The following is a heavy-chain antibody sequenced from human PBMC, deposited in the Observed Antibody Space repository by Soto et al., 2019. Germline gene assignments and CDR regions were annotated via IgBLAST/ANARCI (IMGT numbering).Heavy chain of an antibody. CDR3: TKVLALPPNDAFDI. CDR1: GFNFNVAW. D-gene: IGHD3-3*02. CDR2: IKSKGGGETT. Sequence: EGQLVESGGRLVEPGGSLRLSCAASGFNFNVAWMNWVRQAPGKGLEWLGRIKSKGGGETTEYVAFVKGRFTISRDDSKNTLYLQMHSLKIEDTAVYYCTKVLALPPNDAFDIWGQGTMVTVSS. J-gene: IGHJ3*02. V-gene: IGHV3-15*01.